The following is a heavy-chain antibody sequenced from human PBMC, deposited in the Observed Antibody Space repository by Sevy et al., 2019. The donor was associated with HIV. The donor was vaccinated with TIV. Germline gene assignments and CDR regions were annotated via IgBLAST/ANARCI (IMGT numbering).Heavy chain of an antibody. CDR3: ATHYYTGFHGAFVI. CDR2: IWYDGSTE. J-gene: IGHJ3*02. Sequence: GGSLRLSCAASGFTISNHGMHWVRQAPGKGLEWVAVIWYDGSTEHYADFVKGRFTISRDTSKNTLYLQMNTLRGEDSAVYFCATHYYTGFHGAFVIWGQGTLVTVSS. V-gene: IGHV3-33*01. CDR1: GFTISNHG. D-gene: IGHD1-26*01.